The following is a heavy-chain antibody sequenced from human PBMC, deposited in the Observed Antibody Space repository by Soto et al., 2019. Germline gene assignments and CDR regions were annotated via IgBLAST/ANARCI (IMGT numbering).Heavy chain of an antibody. J-gene: IGHJ3*01. CDR2: MYHSGDA. CDR1: AYSTSSGCY. Sequence: PSETLSLTCAVSAYSTSSGCYWGWIRQPPGKGLEWIGNMYHSGDAYYNPSLKSRAAISVDTSKNHFSLKLSSVTAADTAVYYCARKAMRGAAFDFWGQGPMVTVSS. V-gene: IGHV4-38-2*01. CDR3: ARKAMRGAAFDF.